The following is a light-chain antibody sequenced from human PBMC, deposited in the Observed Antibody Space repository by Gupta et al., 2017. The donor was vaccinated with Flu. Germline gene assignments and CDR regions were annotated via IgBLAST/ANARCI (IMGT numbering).Light chain of an antibody. Sequence: SLVLTQPPSVSVAPGQTARTAWGGNNIASKAVHWYQQRPGQAPVLVVNDDSDRPSGIPERFSGSNSGNTATLSISRVEAGDEADYYCQVWDSSSDRGVFGGGTKLTVL. CDR3: QVWDSSSDRGV. V-gene: IGLV3-21*02. CDR1: NIASKA. CDR2: DDS. J-gene: IGLJ3*02.